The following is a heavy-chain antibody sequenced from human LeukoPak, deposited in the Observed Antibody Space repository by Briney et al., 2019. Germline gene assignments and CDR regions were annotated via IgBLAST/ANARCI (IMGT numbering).Heavy chain of an antibody. Sequence: GGSLRLSCAASGYTFSSYCMSWVRQAPGKGLEWVANINQEGSEKNYVDSVKGRFTIARDNAKNSLYLQMNSLRAEDTAVYYCAREPQLAPDYFDYWGQGTLVTVSS. CDR1: GYTFSSYC. CDR3: AREPQLAPDYFDY. CDR2: INQEGSEK. D-gene: IGHD2-2*01. V-gene: IGHV3-7*01. J-gene: IGHJ4*02.